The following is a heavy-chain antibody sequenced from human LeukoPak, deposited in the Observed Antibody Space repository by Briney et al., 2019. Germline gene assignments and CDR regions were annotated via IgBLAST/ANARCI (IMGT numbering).Heavy chain of an antibody. Sequence: GGSLRLSCAASGFTFSSYAMSWVRQAPGKGLEWVSAISGSGGSTYYADSVKGRFTISRDDSKNTLYLQMNSLRAEDTAVYYCAKAAGSILTGRHYFDYWGQGTLVTVSS. CDR2: ISGSGGST. V-gene: IGHV3-23*01. J-gene: IGHJ4*02. D-gene: IGHD3-9*01. CDR3: AKAAGSILTGRHYFDY. CDR1: GFTFSSYA.